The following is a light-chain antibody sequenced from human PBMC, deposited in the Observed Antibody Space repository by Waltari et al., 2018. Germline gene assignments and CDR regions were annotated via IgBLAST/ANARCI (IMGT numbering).Light chain of an antibody. V-gene: IGKV3-15*01. J-gene: IGKJ2*01. Sequence: EIVMTPSPATLSVSPGERATLSCRASQSVSTTLAWYQQKPGQAPRLLIYGASTRATGIPARFSGSGSGTEFTLTISSLQSADFAIYYCQQFDNWSFGQGTKLEIK. CDR1: QSVSTT. CDR3: QQFDNWS. CDR2: GAS.